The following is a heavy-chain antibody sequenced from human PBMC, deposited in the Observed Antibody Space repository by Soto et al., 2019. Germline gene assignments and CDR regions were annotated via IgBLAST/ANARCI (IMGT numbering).Heavy chain of an antibody. CDR3: ARHGWDYGIDH. V-gene: IGHV1-3*05. Sequence: VQLVQSGAEERKPGASVKISCKPSGYTFTSYGFHWVRQAPGKRHEWMGWINAGNGNIKYSQKFQGRVTVTWDTSATTAYMELSSLRSEDTAVYYCARHGWDYGIDHWGQGTLVTVSS. CDR2: INAGNGNI. D-gene: IGHD4-17*01. J-gene: IGHJ4*02. CDR1: GYTFTSYG.